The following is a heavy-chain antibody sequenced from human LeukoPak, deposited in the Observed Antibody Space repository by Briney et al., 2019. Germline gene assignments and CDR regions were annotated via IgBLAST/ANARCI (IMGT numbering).Heavy chain of an antibody. CDR1: GGSFSGYY. Sequence: SETLSLTCAVYGGSFSGYYWSWIRQPPGKGLERIGEINHSGSTNYNPSLKSRVTISVDTSKNQFSLKLGSVTAADTAVYYCARARQWLVRGWFDPWGQGTLVTVSS. J-gene: IGHJ5*02. V-gene: IGHV4-34*01. D-gene: IGHD6-19*01. CDR3: ARARQWLVRGWFDP. CDR2: INHSGST.